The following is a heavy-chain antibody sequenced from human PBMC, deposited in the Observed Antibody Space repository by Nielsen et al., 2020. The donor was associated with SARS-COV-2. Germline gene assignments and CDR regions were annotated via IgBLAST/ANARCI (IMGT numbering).Heavy chain of an antibody. Sequence: GEFLKISCAASGFTFKIYGMHWVRQAPGKGLEWVAVISSDGSNKHYGESVKGRFTISRDNSRNTLYLQMNSLRADDTALYYCAKGRAGGFYYYGMDVWGQGTTVTVSS. CDR3: AKGRAGGFYYYGMDV. CDR1: GFTFKIYG. J-gene: IGHJ6*02. CDR2: ISSDGSNK. D-gene: IGHD3-16*01. V-gene: IGHV3-30*19.